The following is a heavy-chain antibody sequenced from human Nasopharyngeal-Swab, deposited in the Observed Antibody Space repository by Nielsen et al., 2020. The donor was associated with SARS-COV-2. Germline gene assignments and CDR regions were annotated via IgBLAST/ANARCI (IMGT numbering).Heavy chain of an antibody. Sequence: ASVKVSCKPSGYTFIDYYIHWVRQAPGQGLEWVGRINPNSGDTNYAQTFQGRLTLTRETSIGTAYMELTSLRSDDTALFFCARGGSEIDHNFFDLWGQGTLVTVSS. CDR3: ARGGSEIDHNFFDL. V-gene: IGHV1-2*06. CDR1: GYTFIDYY. J-gene: IGHJ4*02. CDR2: INPNSGDT. D-gene: IGHD5-24*01.